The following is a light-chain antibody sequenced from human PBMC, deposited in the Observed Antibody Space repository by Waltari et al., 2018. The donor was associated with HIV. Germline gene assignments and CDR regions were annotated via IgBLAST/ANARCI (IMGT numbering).Light chain of an antibody. V-gene: IGLV3-25*03. CDR1: AVPTQY. Sequence: SSELTQPPSVSVSPGQTVRITCSGDAVPTQYTSWYQQKPGQPPALVMYKDTQRSSGTPERFSGSSSGTTVTLTITAVRAEDEAYYYCQSGDNKLTSVFFGGGTRLTVL. CDR3: QSGDNKLTSVF. CDR2: KDT. J-gene: IGLJ2*01.